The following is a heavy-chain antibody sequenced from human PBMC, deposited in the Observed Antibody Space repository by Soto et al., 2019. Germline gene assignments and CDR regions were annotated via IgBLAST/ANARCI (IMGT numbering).Heavy chain of an antibody. CDR3: ARGWETVGSTTAFAY. CDR1: GGTFSKYV. CDR2: INPIFGTA. V-gene: IGHV1-69*06. J-gene: IGHJ4*02. Sequence: QVQLVQSGAEVKKPGSSVKVSCKASGGTFSKYVINWVRQAPGRGLEWMGGINPIFGTATYAQKFQGRVPITADKSTHTAYIEVSGLRTDDTAVYYCARGWETVGSTTAFAYWGQGTLVTVSS. D-gene: IGHD1-26*01.